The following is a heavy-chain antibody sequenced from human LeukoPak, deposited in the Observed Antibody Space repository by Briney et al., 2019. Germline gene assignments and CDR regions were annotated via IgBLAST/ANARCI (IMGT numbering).Heavy chain of an antibody. CDR3: AKGVGTNKGGYYFDY. D-gene: IGHD1-26*01. CDR1: GFAFSSFA. J-gene: IGHJ4*02. CDR2: ISGSGGST. V-gene: IGHV3-23*01. Sequence: GGSLRLSCAASGFAFSSFAMSWVRQAPGKGLDWVSSISGSGGSTYYADSVKGRFTISRDSSKNTLYLQMNSLRAEDTAVYYCAKGVGTNKGGYYFDYWGQGTPVTVSS.